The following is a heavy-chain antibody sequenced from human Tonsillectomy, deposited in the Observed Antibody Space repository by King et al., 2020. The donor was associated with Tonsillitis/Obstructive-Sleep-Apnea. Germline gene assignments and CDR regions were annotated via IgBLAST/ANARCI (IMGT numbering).Heavy chain of an antibody. CDR3: AREGSITMRLDSPYFRGRLSWFDP. V-gene: IGHV1-46*01. D-gene: IGHD3-22*01. J-gene: IGHJ5*02. CDR1: GYTFTSYY. Sequence: QLVQSGAEVKKPGASVKVSCKASGYTFTSYYMYWVRQAPGQGLEWMGIINPSGGGTSNAQKFQGRITMTRDTSTSTVYMELSSLRSEDTAVYYCAREGSITMRLDSPYFRGRLSWFDPWGQGTLVTVSS. CDR2: INPSGGGT.